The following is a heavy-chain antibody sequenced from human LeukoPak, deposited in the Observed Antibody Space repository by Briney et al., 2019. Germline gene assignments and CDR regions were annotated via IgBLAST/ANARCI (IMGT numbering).Heavy chain of an antibody. J-gene: IGHJ4*02. D-gene: IGHD6-13*01. CDR1: GFTFSSYG. Sequence: GGSLRLSCAPSGFTFSSYGMHWVRQAPGKGLEWVAVIWYDGSNKFYADSVKGRFTISRDNSKNTLYLQMNSLRAEDTAVYYCARDRAAADLDYWGQGTLVTVSS. CDR2: IWYDGSNK. CDR3: ARDRAAADLDY. V-gene: IGHV3-33*01.